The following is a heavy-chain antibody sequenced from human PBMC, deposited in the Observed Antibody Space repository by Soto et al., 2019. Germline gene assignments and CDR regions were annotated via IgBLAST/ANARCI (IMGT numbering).Heavy chain of an antibody. CDR2: IIPIFDST. V-gene: IGHV1-69*13. CDR3: ANAGISVAGPPYNWFDP. J-gene: IGHJ5*02. CDR1: GGTFNTFA. Sequence: AASVKVSCKASGGTFNTFAISWVRQAPGQGLEWMGGIIPIFDSTNYAQKFQGRITIIADESTNTAYLALSSLKSEDTAMYFCANAGISVAGPPYNWFDPWGQGTLVTVSS. D-gene: IGHD6-19*01.